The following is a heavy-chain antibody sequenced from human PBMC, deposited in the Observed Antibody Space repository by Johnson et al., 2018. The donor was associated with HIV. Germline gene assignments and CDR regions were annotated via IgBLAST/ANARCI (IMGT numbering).Heavy chain of an antibody. CDR1: GFTFSSYA. Sequence: VQLVESGGGVVQPGRSLRLSCAASGFTFSSYAMHWVRQAPGKGLEYVSAISSNGGSTYYANSVKGRFTISRDNSKNTLYLQMGSLRAEDMAVYYCARVRLHSSGIDAFDIWGQGTMVTVSS. CDR2: ISSNGGST. J-gene: IGHJ3*02. V-gene: IGHV3-64*01. D-gene: IGHD6-19*01. CDR3: ARVRLHSSGIDAFDI.